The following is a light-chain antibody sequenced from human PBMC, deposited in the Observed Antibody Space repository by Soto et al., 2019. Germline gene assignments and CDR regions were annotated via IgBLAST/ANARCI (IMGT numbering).Light chain of an antibody. CDR3: QQYNTYST. CDR2: GAS. J-gene: IGKJ5*01. V-gene: IGKV1-5*01. CDR1: QNIYKN. Sequence: DIQLTQSPSTLPASVGERVTITCRASQNIYKNLNWYQQRPGIAPNLLICGASTLRSGVPSRFSGGGSGTEFTLTISSRQPDDFATFYGQQYNTYSTFGQGTRLEIK.